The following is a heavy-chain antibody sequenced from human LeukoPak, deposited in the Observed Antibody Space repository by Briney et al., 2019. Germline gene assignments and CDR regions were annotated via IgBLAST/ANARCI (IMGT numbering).Heavy chain of an antibody. D-gene: IGHD6-19*01. V-gene: IGHV1-69*05. Sequence: EASVKVSCKASGGTFSSYAISWVRQAPGRGLEWMGGIIPIFGTANYAQKFQGRVTITTDESTSTAYMELSSLRSGDTAVYYCARGPQGCNWFDPWGQGTLATVSS. CDR2: IIPIFGTA. CDR3: ARGPQGCNWFDP. CDR1: GGTFSSYA. J-gene: IGHJ5*02.